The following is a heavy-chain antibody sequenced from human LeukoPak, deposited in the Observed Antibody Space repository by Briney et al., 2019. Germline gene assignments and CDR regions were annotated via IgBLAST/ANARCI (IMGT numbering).Heavy chain of an antibody. J-gene: IGHJ4*02. Sequence: WVRQAPGKGLEWIGSIFYTGTTYYKPSLKSRVTISVDTSKNQFSLKQTSVTATDTAVYYCASEVKAAAVTWGQGTLVTVSS. D-gene: IGHD6-13*01. CDR2: IFYTGTT. V-gene: IGHV4-39*01. CDR3: ASEVKAAAVT.